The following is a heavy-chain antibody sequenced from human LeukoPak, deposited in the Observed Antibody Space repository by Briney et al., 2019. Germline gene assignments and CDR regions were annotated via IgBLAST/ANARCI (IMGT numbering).Heavy chain of an antibody. Sequence: GGSLRLFCAASGFTVSSNYMSWVRQAPGKWLEWVAVIYSGGSTSYADSVKARFTISRTNSKNTRYLQMNILKAETTALYSCASDYDSSGNAFDIWGQGTMVTVSS. V-gene: IGHV3-53*01. CDR3: ASDYDSSGNAFDI. CDR2: IYSGGST. CDR1: GFTVSSNY. J-gene: IGHJ3*02. D-gene: IGHD3-22*01.